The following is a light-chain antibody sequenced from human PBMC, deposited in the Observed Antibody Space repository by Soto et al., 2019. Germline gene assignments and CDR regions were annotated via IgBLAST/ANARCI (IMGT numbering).Light chain of an antibody. V-gene: IGLV1-44*01. Sequence: QSVLTQPPSASGTPGQRVTISCSGSSSNIGSTTVNCYQQVPGTAPKLLIYSNNQRPSGVPDRISGSKSGTSASLAISGLQSEDEADYYCAAWDDSLYVVFCGGTKLTVL. J-gene: IGLJ2*01. CDR3: AAWDDSLYVV. CDR1: SSNIGSTT. CDR2: SNN.